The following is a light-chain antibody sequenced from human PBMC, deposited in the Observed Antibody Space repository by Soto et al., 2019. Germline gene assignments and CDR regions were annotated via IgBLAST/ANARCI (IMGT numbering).Light chain of an antibody. CDR1: SSDVGTRNF. Sequence: QSALTQPASVSGSPGQSITISCTGTSSDVGTRNFVSWYQQHPGKAPKLMIYQVTNRPSGVSNRFSGSKSGNTASLTISGLQAEDGADYYCSSYKDSTNYVFGTGTKVTVL. V-gene: IGLV2-14*01. CDR2: QVT. J-gene: IGLJ1*01. CDR3: SSYKDSTNYV.